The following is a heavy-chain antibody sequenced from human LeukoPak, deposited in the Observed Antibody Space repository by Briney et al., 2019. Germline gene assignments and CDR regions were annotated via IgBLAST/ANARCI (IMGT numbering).Heavy chain of an antibody. Sequence: GGSLRLSCAAPGFTFSSYSMNWVRQAPGKGLEWVSSISSSSSYIYYADSVKGRFTISRDNAKNSLYLQMNSLRAEDTAVYYCARAPITGYCSSTSCYARGAFDIWGQGTMVTVSS. D-gene: IGHD2-2*01. CDR1: GFTFSSYS. J-gene: IGHJ3*02. CDR2: ISSSSSYI. CDR3: ARAPITGYCSSTSCYARGAFDI. V-gene: IGHV3-21*01.